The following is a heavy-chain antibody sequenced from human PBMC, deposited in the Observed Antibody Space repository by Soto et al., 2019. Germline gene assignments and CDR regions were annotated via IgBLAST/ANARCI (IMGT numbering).Heavy chain of an antibody. CDR1: GGSINSGDYS. J-gene: IGHJ4*02. CDR3: ARVRGFNYGYSYFDY. CDR2: IYHTGST. D-gene: IGHD5-18*01. Sequence: QLQLQESGSGLVKPSQTLSLTCVVSGGSINSGDYSWSWIRQPPGKGLEWIGYIYHTGSTSYNPSLKSRVTLSLDKSKSHFSLILSSVPAADTAVYYCARVRGFNYGYSYFDYWGQGTLVTVSS. V-gene: IGHV4-30-2*01.